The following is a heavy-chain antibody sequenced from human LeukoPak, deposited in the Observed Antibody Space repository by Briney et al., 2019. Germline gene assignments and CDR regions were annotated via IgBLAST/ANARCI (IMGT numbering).Heavy chain of an antibody. D-gene: IGHD6-13*01. CDR2: IYYSGST. J-gene: IGHJ4*02. CDR1: GGSVSSRSCY. V-gene: IGHV4-39*01. Sequence: SETLSLTCTVSGGSVSSRSCYWGWTRQPPGKGLEWIGSIYYSGSTYYNPSLKSRVTISVDTSKNQFSLKLSSVTAADTAVYYCARGAAAGMDYWGQGTLVTVSS. CDR3: ARGAAAGMDY.